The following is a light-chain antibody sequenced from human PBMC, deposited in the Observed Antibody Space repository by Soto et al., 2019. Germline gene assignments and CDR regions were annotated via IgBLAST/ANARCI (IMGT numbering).Light chain of an antibody. CDR3: SSYTSGRDVYV. V-gene: IGLV2-14*01. CDR2: EVS. CDR1: RGAVGSYDY. J-gene: IGLJ1*01. Sequence: QAVLTEDKSVSASPGQAVIICLTVTRGAVGSYDYVSWFQQHPGKSPKLIIVEVSDRPSGVSTRFSGSKSGDTASLTISGLQADDEADYYCSSYTSGRDVYVFGGGTKVTVL.